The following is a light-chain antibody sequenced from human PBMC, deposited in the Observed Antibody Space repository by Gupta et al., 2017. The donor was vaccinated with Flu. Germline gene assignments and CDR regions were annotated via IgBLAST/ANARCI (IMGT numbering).Light chain of an antibody. CDR3: QKYVSSLWT. CDR1: QSVSNNY. Sequence: ERATLSCRASQSVSNNYLAWYQQKPGQAPRLLIYGASVRATGIPDRFSGSGSGTDFTLTISRLEPEDSAVYYCQKYVSSLWTFGQGTKVEIK. J-gene: IGKJ1*01. V-gene: IGKV3-20*01. CDR2: GAS.